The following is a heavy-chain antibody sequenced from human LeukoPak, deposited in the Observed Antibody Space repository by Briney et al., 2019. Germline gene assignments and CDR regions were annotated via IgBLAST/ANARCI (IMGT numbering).Heavy chain of an antibody. J-gene: IGHJ4*02. CDR2: MSGSGMTP. CDR3: AKDSTPYSGNTFYFGY. D-gene: IGHD1-7*01. CDR1: GFTFSSYA. V-gene: IGHV3-23*01. Sequence: GGSLRLSCAASGFTFSSYAISWVRQAPGKGLEWVSTMSGSGMTPKYADSVKGRFTISRDNSNNTLYLQMNSLRAEDTAVYYCAKDSTPYSGNTFYFGYWGQGTLVTVSS.